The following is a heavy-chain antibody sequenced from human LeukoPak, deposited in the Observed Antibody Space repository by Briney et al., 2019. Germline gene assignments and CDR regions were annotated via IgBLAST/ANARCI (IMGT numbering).Heavy chain of an antibody. CDR3: ARDLMDIVLMVYALDLDLWY. CDR2: ISAYNGNT. CDR1: GYTFTSYG. Sequence: ASVKVSCKASGYTFTSYGISWVRQAPGQGLEWMGWISAYNGNTNYAQKLQGRVTMTTDTSTSTAYMELRSLRSDDTAVYYCARDLMDIVLMVYALDLDLWYWGQGTLVTVSS. J-gene: IGHJ4*02. D-gene: IGHD2-8*01. V-gene: IGHV1-18*01.